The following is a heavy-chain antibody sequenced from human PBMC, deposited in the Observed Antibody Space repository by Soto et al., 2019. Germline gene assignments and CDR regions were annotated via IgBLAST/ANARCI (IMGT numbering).Heavy chain of an antibody. CDR2: IIPILGIA. CDR1: GGTFSSYT. CDR3: ARALVRGVTNWFDP. Sequence: SVKVSCKASGGTFSSYTISWVRQAPGQGLEWMGRIIPILGIANYAQKFQGRVTITADKSTSTAYMELSSLRSEDTAVYYCARALVRGVTNWFDPWGQGTLVTVSS. D-gene: IGHD3-10*01. J-gene: IGHJ5*02. V-gene: IGHV1-69*02.